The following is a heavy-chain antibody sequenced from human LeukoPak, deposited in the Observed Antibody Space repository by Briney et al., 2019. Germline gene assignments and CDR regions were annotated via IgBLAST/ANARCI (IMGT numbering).Heavy chain of an antibody. Sequence: GGSLRLSCAASGFTFSSYAMSWVRQAPGKGLEWVSAISGSGGSTYYADSVKGRFTISRDNSKNTLYLQMNSLRAEDTAVYYCASSYYDILTFDYWGQGTLVTVSS. CDR3: ASSYYDILTFDY. V-gene: IGHV3-23*01. D-gene: IGHD3-9*01. J-gene: IGHJ4*02. CDR2: ISGSGGST. CDR1: GFTFSSYA.